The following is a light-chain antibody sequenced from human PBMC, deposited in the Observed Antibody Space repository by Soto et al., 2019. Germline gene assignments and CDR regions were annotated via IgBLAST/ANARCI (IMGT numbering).Light chain of an antibody. CDR1: QSISSW. CDR3: QQYHRYSRT. CDR2: DAS. V-gene: IGKV1-5*01. J-gene: IGKJ1*01. Sequence: IQMSQSPSTLSASVGDRVTITCRASQSISSWLAWYQQKPGKAPKLLIYDASSLESGVPSRFSGSGSGTEFTLTISSLQPDDFATYYCQQYHRYSRTFGQGTKVDIK.